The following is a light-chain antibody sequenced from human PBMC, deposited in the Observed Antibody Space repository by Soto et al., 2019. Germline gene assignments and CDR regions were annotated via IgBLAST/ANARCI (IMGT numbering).Light chain of an antibody. Sequence: EIVMTQSPVTLSVSPEERATLSCRASQSVRSNLAWYQQKPGQAPSLLIYGAFTRATGIPTRFSGTGSGTEFTLTISSLQSEDFALYYCQQYNDWPLTFGQGTKVEV. CDR1: QSVRSN. CDR3: QQYNDWPLT. J-gene: IGKJ1*01. V-gene: IGKV3-15*01. CDR2: GAF.